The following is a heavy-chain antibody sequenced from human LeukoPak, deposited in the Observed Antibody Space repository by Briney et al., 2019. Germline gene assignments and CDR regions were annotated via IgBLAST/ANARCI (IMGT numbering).Heavy chain of an antibody. CDR2: NNPNSGGT. Sequence: ASVKVSFKASGYIFTGYYMHWVRQAPGQGREWMGGNNPNSGGTTYAQKFQGRITMTRDTSISTAYMKLSRLRSDDTAVYYCARPRLSSSWYLDYWGQGTLVTVSS. J-gene: IGHJ4*02. CDR1: GYIFTGYY. V-gene: IGHV1-2*02. D-gene: IGHD6-13*01. CDR3: ARPRLSSSWYLDY.